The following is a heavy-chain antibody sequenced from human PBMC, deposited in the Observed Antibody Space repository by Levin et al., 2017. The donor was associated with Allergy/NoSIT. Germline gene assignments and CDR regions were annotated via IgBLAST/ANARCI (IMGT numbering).Heavy chain of an antibody. J-gene: IGHJ6*03. Sequence: ASVKVSCKASGYTFTSYAMNWVRQAPGQGLEWMGWINTNTGNPTYAQGFTGRFVFSLDTSVSTAYLQISSLKAEDTAVYYCARDGLIAARPLAYYYYYYMDVWGKGTTVTVSS. D-gene: IGHD6-6*01. CDR1: GYTFTSYA. CDR2: INTNTGNP. CDR3: ARDGLIAARPLAYYYYYYMDV. V-gene: IGHV7-4-1*02.